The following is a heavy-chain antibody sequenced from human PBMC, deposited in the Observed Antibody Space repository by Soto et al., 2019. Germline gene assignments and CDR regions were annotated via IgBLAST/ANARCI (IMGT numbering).Heavy chain of an antibody. CDR1: GFSLNNGGVG. V-gene: IGHV2-5*02. Sequence: QITLKESGPTLVKPTQTLTLTCTFSGFSLNNGGVGVGWLRQSPGKALEWLALIYWDDDKRYNPSLESRLTITKDTSKNQVILTMTKMDPVDTGTYFCAHRESDREAYWGQGTLVTVSS. D-gene: IGHD1-26*01. CDR3: AHRESDREAY. CDR2: IYWDDDK. J-gene: IGHJ4*02.